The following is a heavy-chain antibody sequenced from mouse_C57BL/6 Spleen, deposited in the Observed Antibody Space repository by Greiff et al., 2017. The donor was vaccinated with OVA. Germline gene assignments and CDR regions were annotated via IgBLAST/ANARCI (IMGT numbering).Heavy chain of an antibody. J-gene: IGHJ3*01. V-gene: IGHV1-76*01. Sequence: VQLQQSGAELVRPGASVKLSCKASGYTFTDYYINWVKQRPGQGLEWIARIYPGSGNTYYNEKFKGKATLTAEKSSSTAYMQLSSLTSEDSAVYFCARDFFFAYWGQGTLVTVSA. CDR2: IYPGSGNT. CDR3: ARDFFFAY. CDR1: GYTFTDYY.